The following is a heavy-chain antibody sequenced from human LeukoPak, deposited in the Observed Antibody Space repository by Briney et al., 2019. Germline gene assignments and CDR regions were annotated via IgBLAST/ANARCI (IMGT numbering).Heavy chain of an antibody. CDR3: AKAPRGTYYFDY. D-gene: IGHD3-16*01. V-gene: IGHV3-23*01. J-gene: IGHJ4*02. CDR1: GFIFSGCA. CDR2: ISDSGGIT. Sequence: PGASLRLSCAASGFIFSGCAIHWVRQAPGEGLEWVSAISDSGGITYYADSVKGRFTISRDNSMNTLYLQIKSLRAEDAAVYYCAKAPRGTYYFDYWGQGTLVTVSS.